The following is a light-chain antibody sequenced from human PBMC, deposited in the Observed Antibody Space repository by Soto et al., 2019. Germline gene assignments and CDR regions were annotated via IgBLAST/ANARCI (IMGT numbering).Light chain of an antibody. CDR3: QQYGSSPQT. V-gene: IGKV3-20*01. Sequence: ESVLTQSPGTLSLSTGERATLSCRASQSVSSSYLAWYQQKPGQAPRLLIYGASSRATGIPDRFSGSGSGTDFTLTISRLEPEDFAVYYCQQYGSSPQTFGQGTRLEI. J-gene: IGKJ5*01. CDR2: GAS. CDR1: QSVSSSY.